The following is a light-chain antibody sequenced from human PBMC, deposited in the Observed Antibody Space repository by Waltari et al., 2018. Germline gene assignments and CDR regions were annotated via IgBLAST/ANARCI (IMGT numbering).Light chain of an antibody. CDR3: CSYAGNSISV. V-gene: IGLV2-23*02. CDR1: NNDVGNYNF. CDR2: EVS. J-gene: IGLJ3*02. Sequence: QSALTQPASVSGPPGQSITISCAGTNNDVGNYNFVSWYQQHPGKVPRLIIFEVSQRPSGVSFRFSGSKSGNTASLTISGLQAEDEAYYYCCSYAGNSISVFGGGTKVTVL.